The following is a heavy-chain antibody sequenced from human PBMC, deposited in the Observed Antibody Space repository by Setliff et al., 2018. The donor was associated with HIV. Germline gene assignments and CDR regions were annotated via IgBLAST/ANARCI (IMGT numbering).Heavy chain of an antibody. CDR1: GFTLSEVS. CDR2: FDPQDGET. CDR3: AIDGAGGWLRPMPDY. V-gene: IGHV1-24*01. D-gene: IGHD5-12*01. Sequence: ASVKVSCKVFGFTLSEVSIHWVRQAPGKGLEWMGYFDPQDGETVYAQKFQGRVTMTEDTSIDTAYMELTRLRSEDTAVYYCAIDGAGGWLRPMPDYWGQGTRVTVPQ. J-gene: IGHJ4*02.